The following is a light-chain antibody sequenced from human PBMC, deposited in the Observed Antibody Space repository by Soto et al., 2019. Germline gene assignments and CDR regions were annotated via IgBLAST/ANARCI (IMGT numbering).Light chain of an antibody. J-gene: IGLJ2*01. V-gene: IGLV2-14*01. CDR2: DVS. CDR1: SSDVGTYNF. Sequence: QSALTQPASVSGSPGQSITISCTGTSSDVGTYNFVSWYRQHPVKAPILIIFDVSSRPSGISNRFSGSKSGNTASLTISGVQAEDEADYYCSSYANSDTVIFGGGTKVNVL. CDR3: SSYANSDTVI.